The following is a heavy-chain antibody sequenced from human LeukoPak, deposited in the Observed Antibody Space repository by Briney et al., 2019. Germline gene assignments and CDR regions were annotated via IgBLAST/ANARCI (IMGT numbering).Heavy chain of an antibody. CDR3: ARVLDDILTGYYPFDY. CDR1: GYTFTSYG. CDR2: ISAYNDNT. D-gene: IGHD3-9*01. Sequence: ASVKVSCKASGYTFTSYGISWVRQAPGQGLEWMGWISAYNDNTNYAQKLQGRVTMTTDTSTSTAYMELRSLRSDDTAVYYCARVLDDILTGYYPFDYWGQGTLVTVSS. V-gene: IGHV1-18*04. J-gene: IGHJ4*02.